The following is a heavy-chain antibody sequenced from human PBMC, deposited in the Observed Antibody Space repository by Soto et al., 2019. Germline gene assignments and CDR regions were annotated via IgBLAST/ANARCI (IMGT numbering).Heavy chain of an antibody. Sequence: GGSLRLSCAASGFTFSSYWMSWVRQAPVKGLEWVANIKQDGSEKYYVDSVKGRFTISRDNAKNSLYLQMNSLRAEDTAVYYCARDLGYCTNGVCFSYFDYWGQGTLVTVSS. CDR3: ARDLGYCTNGVCFSYFDY. V-gene: IGHV3-7*05. CDR1: GFTFSSYW. D-gene: IGHD2-8*01. J-gene: IGHJ4*02. CDR2: IKQDGSEK.